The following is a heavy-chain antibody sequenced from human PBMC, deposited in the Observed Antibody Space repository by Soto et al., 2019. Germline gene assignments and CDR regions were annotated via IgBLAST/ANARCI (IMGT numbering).Heavy chain of an antibody. CDR2: IYYSGSI. CDR3: ANSRLWEQHFDS. D-gene: IGHD1-26*01. J-gene: IGHJ4*02. Sequence: SETLSLTCTASGGCLTSEGYYWSWSRQLPGNGLEWIGYIYYSGSIFYTPFLKNRASISAHSSKRQFSLNLGSVTAADTAVYYCANSRLWEQHFDSWGQG. CDR1: GGCLTSEGYY. V-gene: IGHV4-31*03.